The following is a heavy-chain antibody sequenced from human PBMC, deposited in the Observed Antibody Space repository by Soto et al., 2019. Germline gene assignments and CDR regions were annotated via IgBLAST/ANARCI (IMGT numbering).Heavy chain of an antibody. CDR1: GGTFSSYA. Sequence: SVKVSCKASGGTFSSYAISWVRQAPGQGLEWMGGIIPIFGTANYAQKFQGRVTITADESTSTAYMELSSLRSEDTAVYYCARMITFGGVIVSYYGMDVWGQETTVTVSS. CDR2: IIPIFGTA. J-gene: IGHJ6*02. CDR3: ARMITFGGVIVSYYGMDV. D-gene: IGHD3-16*02. V-gene: IGHV1-69*13.